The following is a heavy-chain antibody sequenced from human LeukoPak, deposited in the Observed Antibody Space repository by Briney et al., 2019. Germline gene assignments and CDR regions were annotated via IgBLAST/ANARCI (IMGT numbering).Heavy chain of an antibody. D-gene: IGHD3-9*01. CDR2: ISSSGSTI. Sequence: GGSLRLSCAASGFTFSDYYMSWIRQAPGKGLEWVSYISSSGSTIYHADSVKGRFTISRDNAKNSLYLQMNSLRAEDTAVYYCASPAYYDILTGPLDYWGQGTLVTVSS. CDR3: ASPAYYDILTGPLDY. V-gene: IGHV3-11*01. J-gene: IGHJ4*02. CDR1: GFTFSDYY.